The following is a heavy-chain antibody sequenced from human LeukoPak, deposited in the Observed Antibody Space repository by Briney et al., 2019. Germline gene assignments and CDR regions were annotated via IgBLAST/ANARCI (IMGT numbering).Heavy chain of an antibody. D-gene: IGHD5-18*01. Sequence: SETLSLTCAVYIESFSGYHWNWIRQTPGKGLEWIGEISDSGTTNINPSLRRRVSLSIDTSKNQFSLDMRSMTAADTAVYYCARGAGGYSYGYYDYWGQGTLVTVSS. CDR3: ARGAGGYSYGYYDY. J-gene: IGHJ4*02. V-gene: IGHV4-34*01. CDR2: ISDSGTT. CDR1: IESFSGYH.